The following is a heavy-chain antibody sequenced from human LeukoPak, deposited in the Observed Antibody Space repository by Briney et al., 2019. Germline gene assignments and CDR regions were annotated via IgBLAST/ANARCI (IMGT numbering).Heavy chain of an antibody. J-gene: IGHJ4*02. CDR1: GGSISSSSYY. CDR3: ARHIRRFFERGVTNYFDY. CDR2: IYYSGST. V-gene: IGHV4-39*01. D-gene: IGHD4-17*01. Sequence: PSETLSLTCTVSGGSISSSSYYWGWIRQPPGKGLEWIGSIYYSGSTYYNPSLKSRVTISVDTSKNQFSLKLSSVTAADTAVYYCARHIRRFFERGVTNYFDYWGQGTLVTVSS.